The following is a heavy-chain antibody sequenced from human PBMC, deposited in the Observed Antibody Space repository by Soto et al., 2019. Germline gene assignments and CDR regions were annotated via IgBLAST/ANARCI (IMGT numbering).Heavy chain of an antibody. CDR2: ISPDNGNT. Sequence: QVQLVQSGGEVKKPGASVKVSCKASGYTFTIYGINWVRQAPGQGLEWMGWISPDNGNTNYAQKLQGRVTMTTDTSTSTAYMERRSLRSDDTDVYYCARALGYSGYAGMDVWGQGTTVTVSS. CDR1: GYTFTIYG. J-gene: IGHJ6*02. D-gene: IGHD5-12*01. CDR3: ARALGYSGYAGMDV. V-gene: IGHV1-18*01.